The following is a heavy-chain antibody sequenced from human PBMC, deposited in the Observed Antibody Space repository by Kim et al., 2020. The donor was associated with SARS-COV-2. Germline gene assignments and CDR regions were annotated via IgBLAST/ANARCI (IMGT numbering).Heavy chain of an antibody. CDR2: IYHSGST. J-gene: IGHJ3*02. D-gene: IGHD2-2*01. CDR3: AIDRYCSSTSCSPHDAFDI. Sequence: SETLSLTCAVSGGSISSSNWWSWVRQPPGKGLEWIGEIYHSGSTNYNPSLKSRVTISVDKSKNQFSLKLSSVTAADTAVYYCAIDRYCSSTSCSPHDAFDIWGQGTMVTVSS. V-gene: IGHV4-4*02. CDR1: GGSISSSNW.